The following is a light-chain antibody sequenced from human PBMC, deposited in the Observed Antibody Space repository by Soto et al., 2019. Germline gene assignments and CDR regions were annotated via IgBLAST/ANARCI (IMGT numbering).Light chain of an antibody. J-gene: IGKJ4*01. V-gene: IGKV1-39*01. CDR3: QQSFSAPLT. Sequence: DIQMTQSPSTLSASVGYTVTVTCRASQSVSGWLAWYQQRPGKAPRLLIYAASNLHSGVPSRFSGSGSGSDFTLSIGSLQREDFATYYCQQSFSAPLTFGGGTKVDIK. CDR1: QSVSGW. CDR2: AAS.